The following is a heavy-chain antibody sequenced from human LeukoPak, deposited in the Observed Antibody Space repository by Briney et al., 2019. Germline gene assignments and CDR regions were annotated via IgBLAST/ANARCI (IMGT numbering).Heavy chain of an antibody. Sequence: SETLSLTCAVSGYSLSSGYYWGWLRQSPGTGLEWIGSIYHSGGSYYNPSLKSRVTISEDTSKNQFSLKLSSMSAADTAAYYCATAVVITPFDYWGQGILVTVSS. CDR3: ATAVVITPFDY. D-gene: IGHD3-22*01. V-gene: IGHV4-38-2*01. CDR1: GYSLSSGYY. J-gene: IGHJ4*02. CDR2: IYHSGGS.